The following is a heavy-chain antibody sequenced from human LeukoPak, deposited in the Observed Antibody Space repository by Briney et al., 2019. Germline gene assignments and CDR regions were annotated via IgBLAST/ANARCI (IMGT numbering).Heavy chain of an antibody. CDR2: ISGSGGST. D-gene: IGHD3-22*01. CDR3: AKEVYYDSSGYYF. CDR1: GFTFSNYW. Sequence: GGSLRLSCAASGFTFSNYWMSWVRQAPGKGLEWVSAISGSGGSTCYADSVKGRFTISRDNSKNTLYLQMNSLRAEDTAVYYCAKEVYYDSSGYYFGGQGTLVTVSS. J-gene: IGHJ4*02. V-gene: IGHV3-23*01.